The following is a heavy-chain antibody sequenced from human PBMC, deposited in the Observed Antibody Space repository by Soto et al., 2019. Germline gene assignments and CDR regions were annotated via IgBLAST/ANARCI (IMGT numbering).Heavy chain of an antibody. CDR1: GGSISSGGFS. Sequence: SDTLSLTCAVSGGSISSGGFSWSWIRQSPGKGLELIGYIYYSGNTYYNPSLKSRVTISVDRSKNEFSLRLSSVTAADTAVYYCARATFIRKGYSDDTDYYYFDYWGHVTLVPVSS. V-gene: IGHV4-30-2*06. D-gene: IGHD3-22*01. CDR2: IYYSGNT. J-gene: IGHJ4*01. CDR3: ARATFIRKGYSDDTDYYYFDY.